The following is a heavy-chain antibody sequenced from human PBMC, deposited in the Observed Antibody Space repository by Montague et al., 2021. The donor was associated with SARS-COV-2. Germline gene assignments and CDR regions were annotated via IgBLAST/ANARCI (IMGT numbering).Heavy chain of an antibody. CDR3: ARGGTIFGVVTFPFDY. CDR2: IYYSGST. D-gene: IGHD3-3*01. V-gene: IGHV4-39*07. Sequence: SETLSLTCTVSGGSISSSSYYWGWIRQPPGKGLEWIGCIYYSGSTYYNPSLKSRVTISVDTPKNQFSLKLSSVTAADTAVYYCARGGTIFGVVTFPFDYWGQGTLVTVSS. J-gene: IGHJ4*02. CDR1: GGSISSSSYY.